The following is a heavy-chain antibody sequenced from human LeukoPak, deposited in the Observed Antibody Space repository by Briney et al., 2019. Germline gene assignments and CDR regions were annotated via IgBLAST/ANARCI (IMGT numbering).Heavy chain of an antibody. V-gene: IGHV1-2*04. J-gene: IGHJ2*01. CDR1: GYTFTGYY. D-gene: IGHD3-22*01. CDR2: INPNSGGT. CDR3: ARGGFTMTYFDL. Sequence: ASVTVSCKASGYTFTGYYMHWVRQAPGQGLEWMGWINPNSGGTNYAQKFQGWVTMTRDTSTSTVYMELSSLRSEDTAVYYCARGGFTMTYFDLWGRGTLVTVSS.